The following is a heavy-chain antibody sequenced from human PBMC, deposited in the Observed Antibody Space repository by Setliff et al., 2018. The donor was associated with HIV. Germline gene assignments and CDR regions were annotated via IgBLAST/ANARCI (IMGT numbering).Heavy chain of an antibody. CDR2: IYTSGST. Sequence: SETLSLTCTVSGGSINSGSYYWSWIRQPAGKGLEWIGRIYTSGSTNYNPSLKSRVTISVDTSKNQFSPKLSSVTAADTAVYYCARSYSSLNFDYWGQGTLVTVSS. V-gene: IGHV4-61*02. CDR3: ARSYSSLNFDY. D-gene: IGHD6-6*01. J-gene: IGHJ4*02. CDR1: GGSINSGSYY.